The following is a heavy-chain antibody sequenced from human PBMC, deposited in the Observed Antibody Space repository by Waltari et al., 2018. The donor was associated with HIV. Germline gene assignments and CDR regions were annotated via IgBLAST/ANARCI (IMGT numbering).Heavy chain of an antibody. CDR3: ARALDYYESGSFPWWFFDL. J-gene: IGHJ2*01. CDR1: GGSISRGYYY. V-gene: IGHV4-61*02. Sequence: QVQLRESGPGLVKPSQTLSLTCTVPGGSISRGYYYWSWIRQPAGKGLEWIGRVYTSGSTNYNPSLKIRVTISVDTSNNQFSRKLSSVTAADTAVYYCARALDYYESGSFPWWFFDLWGRGTPVTVTS. CDR2: VYTSGST. D-gene: IGHD3-10*01.